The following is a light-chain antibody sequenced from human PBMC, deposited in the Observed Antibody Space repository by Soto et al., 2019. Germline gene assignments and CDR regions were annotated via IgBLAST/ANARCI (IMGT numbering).Light chain of an antibody. CDR2: EAS. V-gene: IGKV3-20*01. CDR3: QQYGSSPIT. Sequence: EIVLTQSPGTLSLSPGERATLSCRASQSVSTLLAWYQQRPGQAPRLLISEASNRATGIPDRFSGSGSGTDFTLTISRLEPEDFAVYYCQQYGSSPITFGQGTRLEIK. J-gene: IGKJ5*01. CDR1: QSVSTL.